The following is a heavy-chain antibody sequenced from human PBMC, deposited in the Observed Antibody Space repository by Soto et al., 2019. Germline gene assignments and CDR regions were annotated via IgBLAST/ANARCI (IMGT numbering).Heavy chain of an antibody. CDR2: ISWNSGSI. Sequence: GGSLRLSCAASGFTFDDYAMHWVRQAPGKGLEWVSGISWNSGSIGYADSVKGRFTISRDNAKNSLYLQMNSLRAEDTALYYCAKDETSTVTLPFCDYWGQGTLVTVSS. CDR1: GFTFDDYA. D-gene: IGHD4-17*01. V-gene: IGHV3-9*01. J-gene: IGHJ4*02. CDR3: AKDETSTVTLPFCDY.